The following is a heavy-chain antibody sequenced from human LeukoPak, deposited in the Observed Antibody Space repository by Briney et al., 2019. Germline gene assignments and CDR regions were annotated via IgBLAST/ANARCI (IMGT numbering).Heavy chain of an antibody. CDR2: IYTSGST. V-gene: IGHV4-61*02. CDR3: ARGGTAKPWWFDP. Sequence: SQTLSLTCTVSGGSISSGSYYWSWIRQPAGQGLEWIERIYTSGSTNYNPSLKSRVTISVDTSKNQFSLKLSSVTAADTAVYYCARGGTAKPWWFDPWGQGTLVTVSS. CDR1: GGSISSGSYY. D-gene: IGHD1-1*01. J-gene: IGHJ5*02.